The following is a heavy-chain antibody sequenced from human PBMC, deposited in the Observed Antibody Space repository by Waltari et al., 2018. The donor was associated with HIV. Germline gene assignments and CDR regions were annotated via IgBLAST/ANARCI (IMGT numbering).Heavy chain of an antibody. CDR2: ISGSGGST. CDR1: GFTFSSYA. D-gene: IGHD6-6*01. J-gene: IGHJ4*02. Sequence: EVQLLESGGGLVQPGGSLRLSCAASGFTFSSYAMSWVRQAPGKGVGGVSVISGSGGSTYYADFVKGRFTISGDNSKNTLYLQMNSLRAEDTAVYYCAKEGIAGRPSGPDYWGQGTLVTVSS. CDR3: AKEGIAGRPSGPDY. V-gene: IGHV3-23*01.